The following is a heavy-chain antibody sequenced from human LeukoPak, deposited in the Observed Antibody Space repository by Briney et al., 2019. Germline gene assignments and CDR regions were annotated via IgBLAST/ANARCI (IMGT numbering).Heavy chain of an antibody. J-gene: IGHJ4*02. D-gene: IGHD5-18*01. V-gene: IGHV1-2*02. CDR1: GYTFTDYF. CDR3: ARDRRVGYTYGDFDY. Sequence: GASVKVSCKASGYTFTDYFVHWVRQAPGQGLEWMGWINPKNGDTYYAQRSQGRVTMTRDTSISTAYMELSSLRSDDTAVYYCARDRRVGYTYGDFDYWGQGTLVTVSS. CDR2: INPKNGDT.